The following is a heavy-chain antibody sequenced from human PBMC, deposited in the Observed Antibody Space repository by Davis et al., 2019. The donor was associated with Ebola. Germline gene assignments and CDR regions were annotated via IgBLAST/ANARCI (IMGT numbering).Heavy chain of an antibody. CDR3: ARDVDFNFYYYGMDV. D-gene: IGHD3-9*01. J-gene: IGHJ6*04. CDR1: GGSISSSSYY. CDR2: IYYSGST. V-gene: IGHV4-39*07. Sequence: SETLSLTCTVSGGSISSSSYYWGWIRQPPGKGLEWIGSIYYSGSTYYNPSLKSRVTISVDTSKNQFSLRLSSVTAADTAVYYCARDVDFNFYYYGMDVWGKGTTVTVSS.